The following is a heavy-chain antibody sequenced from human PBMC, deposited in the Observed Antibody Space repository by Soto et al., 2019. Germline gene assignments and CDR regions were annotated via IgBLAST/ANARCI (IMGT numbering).Heavy chain of an antibody. CDR2: ISYDGSNK. J-gene: IGHJ4*02. CDR1: GFTFSSYG. CDR3: AKVLPYTPLVVGEPLPS. Sequence: GGSLRLSCAASGFTFSSYGMHWVRQAPGKGLEWVAVISYDGSNKYYADSVKGRFTISRDNSKNTLYLQMNSLRAEDTAVYYCAKVLPYTPLVVGEPLPSWGQGTLVTVSS. V-gene: IGHV3-30*18. D-gene: IGHD2-15*01.